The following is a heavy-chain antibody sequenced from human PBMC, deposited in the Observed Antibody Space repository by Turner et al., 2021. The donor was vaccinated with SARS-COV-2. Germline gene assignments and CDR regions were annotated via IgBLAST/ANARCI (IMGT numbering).Heavy chain of an antibody. D-gene: IGHD3-10*01. CDR3: AREVSGSSNTGVYFDY. Sequence: EVQLVESGGGLVQPGGSLRLSCAASGFTVSRNYMNWVRQATGKGLEWGTIIYRGGSTFYSDSVKGRVNISRDKSKNTREHQMNSLRAEDKAVYYCAREVSGSSNTGVYFDYWGQGTLVTVSS. V-gene: IGHV3-66*01. CDR1: GFTVSRNY. CDR2: IYRGGST. J-gene: IGHJ4*02.